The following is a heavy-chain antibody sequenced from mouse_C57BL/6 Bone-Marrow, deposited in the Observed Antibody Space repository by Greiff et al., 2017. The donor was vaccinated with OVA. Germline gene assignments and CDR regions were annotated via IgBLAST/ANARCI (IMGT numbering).Heavy chain of an antibody. J-gene: IGHJ4*01. CDR1: GYTFTEYT. V-gene: IGHV1-62-2*01. CDR3: ARHEEGISDGLYAMDY. Sequence: VQLQESGAELVKPGASVKLSCKASGYTFTEYTIHWVKQRSGQGLEWIGWVYPGSGSIKYNEKFKDKATLTADKSSSTVYMELSRLTSEDSAVYFCARHEEGISDGLYAMDYWGQGTSVTVSS. D-gene: IGHD2-3*01. CDR2: VYPGSGSI.